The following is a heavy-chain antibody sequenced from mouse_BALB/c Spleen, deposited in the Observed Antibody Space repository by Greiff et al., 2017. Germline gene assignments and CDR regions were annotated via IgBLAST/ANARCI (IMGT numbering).Heavy chain of an antibody. CDR2: IWAGGST. D-gene: IGHD4-1*01. Sequence: VKLMESGPGLVAPSQSLSITCTVSGFSLTSYGVHWVRQPPGKGLEWLGVIWAGGSTNYNSALMSRLSISKDNSKSQVFLKMNSLQTDDTAMYYCARDNWDETWFAYWGQGTLVTVSA. J-gene: IGHJ3*01. CDR3: ARDNWDETWFAY. CDR1: GFSLTSYG. V-gene: IGHV2-9*02.